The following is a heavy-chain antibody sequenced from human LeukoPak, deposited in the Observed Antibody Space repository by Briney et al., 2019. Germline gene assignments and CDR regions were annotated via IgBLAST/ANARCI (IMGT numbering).Heavy chain of an antibody. V-gene: IGHV1-18*01. J-gene: IGHJ6*03. D-gene: IGHD6-13*01. CDR1: GYTFTSYG. CDR3: AKTAAGPDYYYYYYMDV. CDR2: ISAYNGNT. Sequence: VASVKVSCKASGYTFTSYGISWVRQAPGQGLEWMGWISAYNGNTNYAQKLQGRVTMTTDTSTSTAYMELRSLRSDDTAVYYCAKTAAGPDYYYYYYMDVWGKGTTVTVSS.